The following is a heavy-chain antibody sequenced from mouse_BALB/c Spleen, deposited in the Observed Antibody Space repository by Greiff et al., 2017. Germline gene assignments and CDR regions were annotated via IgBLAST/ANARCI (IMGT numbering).Heavy chain of an antibody. V-gene: IGHV2-6-2*01. D-gene: IGHD2-3*01. J-gene: IGHJ4*01. CDR1: GFSLTSYG. Sequence: VQLQESGPDLVAPSQSLSITCTVSGFSLTSYGVHWVRQPPGKGLEWLVVIWSDGSTTYNSALKSRLSISKDNSKSQVFLKMNSLQTDDTAMYYCARHEDGYYAMDYWGQGTSVTVSS. CDR2: IWSDGST. CDR3: ARHEDGYYAMDY.